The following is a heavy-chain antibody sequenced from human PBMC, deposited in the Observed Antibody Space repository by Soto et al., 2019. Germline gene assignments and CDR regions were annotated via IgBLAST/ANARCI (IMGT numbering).Heavy chain of an antibody. J-gene: IGHJ6*02. Sequence: ASVEVSCKXSGYTFTSYYMHWVRQAPGQGLEWMGIINPSGGSTSYAQKFQGRVTMTRDTSTSTVYMEVSSLRSEDTAVYYCARDPVRLWFGDYYYYYGMDVWGQGTTVTVSS. CDR2: INPSGGST. V-gene: IGHV1-46*01. CDR3: ARDPVRLWFGDYYYYYGMDV. D-gene: IGHD3-10*01. CDR1: GYTFTSYY.